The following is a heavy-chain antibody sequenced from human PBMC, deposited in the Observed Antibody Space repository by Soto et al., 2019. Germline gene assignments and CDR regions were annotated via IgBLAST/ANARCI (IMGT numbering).Heavy chain of an antibody. CDR2: IIPIFGTA. V-gene: IGHV1-69*06. D-gene: IGHD2-15*01. J-gene: IGHJ6*02. Sequence: QVQLVQSGAEVKKPGSSVKVSCKASGGTFSSYAISWVRQAPGQGLEWMGGIIPIFGTANYAQKFQGRVTITADKATSTAYMELSSLRSEDTAVYYCARDCSGGSCYVYYYYYGMDVWGQETTVTVSS. CDR3: ARDCSGGSCYVYYYYYGMDV. CDR1: GGTFSSYA.